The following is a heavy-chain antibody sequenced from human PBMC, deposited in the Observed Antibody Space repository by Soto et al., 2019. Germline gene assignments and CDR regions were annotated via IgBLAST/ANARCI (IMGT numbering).Heavy chain of an antibody. CDR3: ARDISGGYDDDY. CDR1: GFTFSSYW. V-gene: IGHV3-7*01. D-gene: IGHD5-12*01. J-gene: IGHJ4*02. Sequence: EVQLVESGGGLVQPGGSLRLSCAASGFTFSSYWMSWARQAPGKGLEWVAIIKQDGSEKYYVDSVKGRFTISRDNAKNSLYLQMNSLRAEDTAVYYCARDISGGYDDDYWGQGTLVTVSS. CDR2: IKQDGSEK.